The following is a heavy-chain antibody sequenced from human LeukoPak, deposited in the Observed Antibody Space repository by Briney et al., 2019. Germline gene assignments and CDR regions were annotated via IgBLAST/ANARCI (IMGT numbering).Heavy chain of an antibody. Sequence: SSETLSLTCTVSGDSLTSGSRYWSWIRQPAGKGLEWIGHFYSSTRTTYNPSLESRVTISGDTAKNQFSLKLDSVTAADTAVYFCARCMSELDYGDYAYYYHMDVWGKGTTVTASS. CDR2: FYSSTRT. D-gene: IGHD4-17*01. J-gene: IGHJ6*04. CDR3: ARCMSELDYGDYAYYYHMDV. V-gene: IGHV4-61*09. CDR1: GDSLTSGSRY.